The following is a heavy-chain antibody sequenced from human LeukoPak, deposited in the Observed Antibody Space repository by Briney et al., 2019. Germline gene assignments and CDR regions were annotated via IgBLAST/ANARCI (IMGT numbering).Heavy chain of an antibody. V-gene: IGHV4-59*01. CDR3: ARELPVVGTTRVWNYFDY. Sequence: WETLSLTCTVSGGSISSYYWSWIREPPGKGLEWIGYICYSGSTSYNPSLKGRVTISVDTSKNQFSLKLSSVTVADTAVYYCARELPVVGTTRVWNYFDYWGQGTLVTVSS. D-gene: IGHD6-19*01. CDR1: GGSISSYY. CDR2: ICYSGST. J-gene: IGHJ4*02.